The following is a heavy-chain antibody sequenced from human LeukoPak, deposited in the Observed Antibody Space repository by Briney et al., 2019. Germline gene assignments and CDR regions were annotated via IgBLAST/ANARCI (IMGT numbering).Heavy chain of an antibody. J-gene: IGHJ4*02. V-gene: IGHV7-4-1*02. D-gene: IGHD2-2*01. CDR3: ARDKYQLPYEIDY. Sequence: WASVKVSCRAFGYTFTNYGVNWVRQAPGQGLEWMGWINTNTRNPTYAQGFTGRFVFSLDTSLSTAYLQISSLKAEDTAVYYCARDKYQLPYEIDYWGQGTLVTVSS. CDR2: INTNTRNP. CDR1: GYTFTNYG.